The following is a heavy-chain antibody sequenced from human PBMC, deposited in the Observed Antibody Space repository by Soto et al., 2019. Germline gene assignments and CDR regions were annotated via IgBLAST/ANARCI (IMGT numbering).Heavy chain of an antibody. CDR1: GYTFTSYA. J-gene: IGHJ4*02. D-gene: IGHD3-22*01. CDR3: ASASLHDSSGFDY. Sequence: QVQLVQSGAEEKKPGASVKVSCKAPGYTFTSYAMHWVRQAPGQSLEWMGWINAGTGNTKYSQKFRGIVTVTRDKSATTAYMEQSSLTTEDTAVYYCASASLHDSSGFDYWGQGTLVTVSS. CDR2: INAGTGNT. V-gene: IGHV1-3*05.